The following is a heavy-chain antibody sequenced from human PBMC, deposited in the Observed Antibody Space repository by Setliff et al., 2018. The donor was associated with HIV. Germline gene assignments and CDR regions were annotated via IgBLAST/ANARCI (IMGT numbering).Heavy chain of an antibody. J-gene: IGHJ6*03. CDR2: ISPYNDNT. V-gene: IGHV1-18*01. Sequence: GASVKVSCKASGYAFTSYGISWVRQAPGQGLEWVAWISPYNDNTNYAQKLQGRVTMTTDTSTSTAYMELRSLRSDDTAVYYCARDLGYCSSTSCYGSDYYMDVWGKGTTVTAP. CDR1: GYAFTSYG. CDR3: ARDLGYCSSTSCYGSDYYMDV. D-gene: IGHD2-2*01.